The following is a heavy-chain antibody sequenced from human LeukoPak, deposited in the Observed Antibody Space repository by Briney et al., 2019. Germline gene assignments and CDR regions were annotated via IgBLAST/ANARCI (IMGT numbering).Heavy chain of an antibody. Sequence: SVKVSCKASGGTFSSYAISWVRQAPGQGLEWMGGIIPIFGTANYAQKFQGRVTITADESTSTAYMELSSLRSEDTAVYYCARGPPRYCSGGSCLNWFDPWGQGTLVTVSS. J-gene: IGHJ5*02. CDR1: GGTFSSYA. V-gene: IGHV1-69*13. D-gene: IGHD2-15*01. CDR3: ARGPPRYCSGGSCLNWFDP. CDR2: IIPIFGTA.